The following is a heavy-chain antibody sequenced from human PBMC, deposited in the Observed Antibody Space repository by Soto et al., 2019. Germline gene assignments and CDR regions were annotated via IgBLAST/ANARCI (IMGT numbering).Heavy chain of an antibody. D-gene: IGHD6-19*01. CDR1: GGSISSGGYS. Sequence: QLQLQESGSGLVKPSQTLSLTCAVSGGSISSGGYSWSCIRQPPGKGLEWIGYIYHSGSTYSNPPLKRRVTMLVDGSKNHFSLKLSSVTAADTAVYYSASAGGLRAVAVDYWGKGTLVTASS. V-gene: IGHV4-30-2*01. CDR2: IYHSGST. CDR3: ASAGGLRAVAVDY. J-gene: IGHJ4*02.